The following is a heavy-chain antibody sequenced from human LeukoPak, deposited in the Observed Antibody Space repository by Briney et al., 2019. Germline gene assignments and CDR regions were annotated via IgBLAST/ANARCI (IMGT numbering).Heavy chain of an antibody. CDR1: GYSISSGYY. CDR3: ARGGSRKEIAVAGVFDY. D-gene: IGHD6-19*01. Sequence: SETLSLTCTVSGYSISSGYYWCGRRQPRGRVVEWIGIIYNSGSTNYNPSLKSRVTITGDTSKNPSSLKLSSVTAADTAVYYCARGGSRKEIAVAGVFDYWGQGTLVTVSS. CDR2: IYNSGST. V-gene: IGHV4-38-2*02. J-gene: IGHJ4*02.